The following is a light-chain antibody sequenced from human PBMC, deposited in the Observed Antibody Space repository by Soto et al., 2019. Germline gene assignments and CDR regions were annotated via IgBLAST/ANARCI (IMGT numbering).Light chain of an antibody. J-gene: IGKJ1*01. V-gene: IGKV3-20*01. Sequence: EIVMTQSPATLSVSPGERATLSCRASQYIINNLAWYQQKPGQAPRLLIYGASTRATGIPDRFSGSGSGTDFTLTISRLEPEDFAVYYCHQYGSSQTFGQGTKVDIK. CDR3: HQYGSSQT. CDR2: GAS. CDR1: QYIINN.